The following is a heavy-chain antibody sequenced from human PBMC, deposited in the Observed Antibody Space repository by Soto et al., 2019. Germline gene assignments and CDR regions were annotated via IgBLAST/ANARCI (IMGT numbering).Heavy chain of an antibody. CDR2: IYHSGST. D-gene: IGHD6-19*01. CDR1: GGSISSGGYS. V-gene: IGHV4-30-2*01. J-gene: IGHJ4*02. Sequence: QLQLQESGSGLVKPSQTLSLTCAVSGGSISSGGYSWSWIRQPPGKGLEWIGYIYHSGSTYYNPSLKCRVTISVDRSKYQFSLKLSSVAAAPTSVYYCASAGGLGAVAADYWGQGTLVTVAS. CDR3: ASAGGLGAVAADY.